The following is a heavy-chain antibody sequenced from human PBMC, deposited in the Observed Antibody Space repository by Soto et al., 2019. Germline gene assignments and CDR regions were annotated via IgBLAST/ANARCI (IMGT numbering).Heavy chain of an antibody. J-gene: IGHJ4*02. V-gene: IGHV3-30-3*01. CDR3: ARWGQLLHFDY. Sequence: QVQLVESGGGVVQPGRSLRLSCAASGFTFSSNAMHWVRQAPGKGLEWVAVIAYDGSYKYYADSVKGRFTISRDNSKNTLYLQMNSVRPEDTAVYYCARWGQLLHFDYWGQGTLVTVSS. D-gene: IGHD1-26*01. CDR2: IAYDGSYK. CDR1: GFTFSSNA.